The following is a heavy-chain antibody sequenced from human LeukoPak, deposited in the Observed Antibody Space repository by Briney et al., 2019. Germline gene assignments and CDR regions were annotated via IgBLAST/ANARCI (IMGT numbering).Heavy chain of an antibody. CDR1: GFTFGDYA. CDR3: TRNEDIVVVVAAVDAFDI. J-gene: IGHJ3*02. V-gene: IGHV3-49*03. D-gene: IGHD2-15*01. CDR2: IRSKAYGGTT. Sequence: GRSLRLSCTASGFTFGDYAMSWFRQAPGKGLEWVGFIRSKAYGGTTEYAASVKGRFTISRDDSKSIAYLQMNSLKTEDTAVYYCTRNEDIVVVVAAVDAFDIWGQGTMVTVSS.